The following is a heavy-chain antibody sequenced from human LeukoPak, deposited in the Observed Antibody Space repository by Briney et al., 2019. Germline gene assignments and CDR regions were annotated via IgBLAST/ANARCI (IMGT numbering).Heavy chain of an antibody. CDR1: GFTFSDYY. Sequence: NPGGSLRLSCAASGFTFSDYYMSWIRQAPGKGLEWVSYISSRGSTIYYADSVKGRFTISRDNAKNSLYLQMNSLRAEDTAVYYCARDRRYAYSSNWYIVYWGQGTLVTVSS. V-gene: IGHV3-11*04. D-gene: IGHD6-13*01. J-gene: IGHJ4*02. CDR2: ISSRGSTI. CDR3: ARDRRYAYSSNWYIVY.